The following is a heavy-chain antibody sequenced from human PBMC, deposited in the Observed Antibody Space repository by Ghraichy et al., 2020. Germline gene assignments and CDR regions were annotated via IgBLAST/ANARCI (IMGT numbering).Heavy chain of an antibody. CDR1: GGSFSGYY. CDR2: INHSGST. Sequence: ESLNISCAVYGGSFSGYYWSWIRQPPGKGLEWIGEINHSGSTNYNPSLKSRVTISVDTSKNQFSLKLTSVTAADTAVYYCARNSPNYYDFWSGYLYRDYYGMDGWGQGTTVTVSS. V-gene: IGHV4-34*01. CDR3: ARNSPNYYDFWSGYLYRDYYGMDG. J-gene: IGHJ6*02. D-gene: IGHD3-3*01.